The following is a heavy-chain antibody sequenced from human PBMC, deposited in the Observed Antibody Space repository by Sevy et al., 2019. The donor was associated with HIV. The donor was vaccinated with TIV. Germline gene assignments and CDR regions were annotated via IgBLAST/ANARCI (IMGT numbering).Heavy chain of an antibody. CDR3: ARDHLLNIEVAGGFDY. D-gene: IGHD6-19*01. Sequence: GGSLRLSCAASGFTFSSYSMNWVRQAPGKGLEWVSSISSSSSYIYYADSVKGRFTISRDNAKNSLYLQMNSLRAEDTAVYYCARDHLLNIEVAGGFDYWGQGTLVTVSS. CDR2: ISSSSSYI. V-gene: IGHV3-21*01. J-gene: IGHJ4*02. CDR1: GFTFSSYS.